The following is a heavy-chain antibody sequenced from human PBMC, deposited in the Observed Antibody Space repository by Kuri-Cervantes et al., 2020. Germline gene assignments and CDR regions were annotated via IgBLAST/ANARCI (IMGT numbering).Heavy chain of an antibody. CDR1: GASISNLHW. CDR3: AKTETTTVTPLSYYYYMDV. CDR2: IYQSGIT. D-gene: IGHD4-17*01. V-gene: IGHV4-4*02. J-gene: IGHJ6*03. Sequence: GSLRLSCAASGASISNLHWWSWVRQPPGKGLEWIGEIYQSGITNYNPSLMSRVTMSVDQSKNQVSLKLTSVTAADTAVYYCAKTETTTVTPLSYYYYMDVWGKGTTVTVSS.